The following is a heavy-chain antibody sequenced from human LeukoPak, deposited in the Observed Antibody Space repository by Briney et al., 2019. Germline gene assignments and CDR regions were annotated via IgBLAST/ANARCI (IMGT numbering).Heavy chain of an antibody. Sequence: PSETLSLTCTVSGGSISSSSYYWSWIRQPPGKGLEWIGEINHSGSTNYNPSLKSRVTISVDTSKNQFSLKLSSVTAADTAVYYCARILSSIAAPLGSDYWGQGTLVTVSS. CDR2: INHSGST. V-gene: IGHV4-39*07. D-gene: IGHD6-6*01. CDR3: ARILSSIAAPLGSDY. J-gene: IGHJ4*02. CDR1: GGSISSSSYY.